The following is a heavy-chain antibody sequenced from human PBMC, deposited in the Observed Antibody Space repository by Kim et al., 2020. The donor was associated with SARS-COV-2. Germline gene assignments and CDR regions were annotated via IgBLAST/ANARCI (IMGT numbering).Heavy chain of an antibody. CDR2: IKSKTDGGTT. CDR1: GFTFSNAW. Sequence: GGSLRLSCAASGFTFSNAWMSWVRQAPGKGLEWVGRIKSKTDGGTTDYAAPVKGRFAISSDGSKTTLYLQMNSLKTEDTAVYYCTTDLHDYGDRDYWGQGTLVTVSS. V-gene: IGHV3-15*01. D-gene: IGHD4-17*01. CDR3: TTDLHDYGDRDY. J-gene: IGHJ4*02.